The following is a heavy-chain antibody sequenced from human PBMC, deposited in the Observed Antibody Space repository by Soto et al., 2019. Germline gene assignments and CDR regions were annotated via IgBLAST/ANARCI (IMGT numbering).Heavy chain of an antibody. CDR1: GFTFTSYA. CDR2: ISSEGAST. J-gene: IGHJ4*02. CDR3: VKDRYVDY. Sequence: PRGLLRLSCSVSGFTFTSYAMHWVRQAPGKGLEYVASISSEGASTYYADSVKGRFIISRDNSKNTLYLQMSSLRAEDTAVYYCVKDRYVDYWGQGILVTVSS. V-gene: IGHV3-64D*06.